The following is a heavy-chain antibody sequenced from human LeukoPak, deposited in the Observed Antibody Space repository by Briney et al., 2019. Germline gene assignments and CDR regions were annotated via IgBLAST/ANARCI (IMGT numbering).Heavy chain of an antibody. D-gene: IGHD6-19*01. CDR2: IYYTGST. V-gene: IGHV4-59*11. CDR3: ARADGAVAAYYGIDV. CDR1: GASISSHH. Sequence: SETLSLTCTVSGASISSHHRTWIRQPPGKGLEWIGYIYYTGSTNYSPSLKSRVTISVDTSKNQFSLKLSSVTAADTAVYYCARADGAVAAYYGIDVWGQGTTVTVSS. J-gene: IGHJ6*02.